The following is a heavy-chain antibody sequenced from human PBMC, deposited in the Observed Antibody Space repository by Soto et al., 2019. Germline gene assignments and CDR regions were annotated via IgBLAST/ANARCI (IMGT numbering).Heavy chain of an antibody. CDR3: ARGLRGTGSGSYPGKNWFDP. J-gene: IGHJ5*02. CDR2: INHSGST. D-gene: IGHD3-10*01. Sequence: SETLSLTCAVSGGSISSSNWWSWVRQPPGKGLEWIGEINHSGSTNYNPSLKSRVTISVDTSKNQFSLKLSSVTAADTAVYYCARGLRGTGSGSYPGKNWFDPWGQGTLVTVCS. CDR1: GGSISSSNW. V-gene: IGHV4-4*02.